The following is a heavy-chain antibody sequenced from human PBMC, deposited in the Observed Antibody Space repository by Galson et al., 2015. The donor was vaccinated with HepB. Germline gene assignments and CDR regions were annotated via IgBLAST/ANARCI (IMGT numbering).Heavy chain of an antibody. CDR1: GFSFSSYG. CDR3: AILWVEKTPLKNIDY. D-gene: IGHD3-16*01. Sequence: SLRLSCAASGFSFSSYGMNWVRQAPGKGLEWVSYISSSSSNIYYADSVKGRFTISRDDARDSLYLQMISLRAEDTAVYYCAILWVEKTPLKNIDYWGQGTPVTVSS. V-gene: IGHV3-48*04. J-gene: IGHJ4*02. CDR2: ISSSSSNI.